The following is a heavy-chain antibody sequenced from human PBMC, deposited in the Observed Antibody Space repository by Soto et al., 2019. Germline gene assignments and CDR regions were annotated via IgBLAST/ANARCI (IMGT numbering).Heavy chain of an antibody. CDR1: GFTFSSYS. Sequence: WGSLRLSCAASGFTFSSYSMNWVRQAPGKGLEWVSSISSSSYIYYADSVKGRFTISRDNAKNSLYLQMNSLRAEDTAVYYCAREGYCSSTSCYVAYWGQGTLVTVSS. D-gene: IGHD2-2*01. V-gene: IGHV3-21*01. J-gene: IGHJ4*02. CDR2: ISSSSYI. CDR3: AREGYCSSTSCYVAY.